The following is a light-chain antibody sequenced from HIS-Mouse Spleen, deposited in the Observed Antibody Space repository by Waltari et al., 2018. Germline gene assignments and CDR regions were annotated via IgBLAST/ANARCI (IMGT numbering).Light chain of an antibody. J-gene: IGLJ3*02. CDR1: SSNIGSNY. CDR3: AAWDDSLSGPWV. CDR2: RNN. Sequence: QSVLTQPPSASGTPGQRVTIPCSGSSSNIGSNYVYWYQQLPGTAPKLLIYRNNQRPSGVPDRFSGSKSGTSASLAISGIRSEDEADYYCAAWDDSLSGPWVFGGGTKLTVL. V-gene: IGLV1-47*01.